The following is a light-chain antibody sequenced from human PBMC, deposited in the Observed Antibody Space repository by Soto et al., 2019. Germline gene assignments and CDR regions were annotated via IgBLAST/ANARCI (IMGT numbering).Light chain of an antibody. CDR2: DAP. CDR3: QQRSNWPTT. CDR1: QSVSSY. Sequence: EIVLTQSPATLSLSPGERATLSCRASQSVSSYLAWYQQKPGQAPRLLIYDAPSRATCIPARFSGSGFGADLTLTIMRLETDDFAVYYCQQRSNWPTTFGGGTKVEI. V-gene: IGKV3-11*01. J-gene: IGKJ4*01.